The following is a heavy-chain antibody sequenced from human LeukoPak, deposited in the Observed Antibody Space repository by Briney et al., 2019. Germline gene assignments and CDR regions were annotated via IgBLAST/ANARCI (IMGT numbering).Heavy chain of an antibody. V-gene: IGHV3-30*02. J-gene: IGHJ4*02. D-gene: IGHD3-3*01. Sequence: GGSLRLSCAASGFTSSSYSMNWVRQAPGKGLDWVAFIRYDGSNKYYADSVKGRFTISRDNSKNTLYLQMNSLRAEDTAVYYCAKVLFSFRSLEWFLKGYFDYWGQGTLVTVSS. CDR3: AKVLFSFRSLEWFLKGYFDY. CDR1: GFTSSSYS. CDR2: IRYDGSNK.